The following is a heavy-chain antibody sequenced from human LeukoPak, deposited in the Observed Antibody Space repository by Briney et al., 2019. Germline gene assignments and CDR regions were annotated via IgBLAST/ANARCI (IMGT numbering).Heavy chain of an antibody. CDR1: GYTFTGYY. CDR3: ATRPYDSSGYGDDY. CDR2: FDPEDGET. J-gene: IGHJ4*02. D-gene: IGHD3-22*01. Sequence: ASVKVSCKASGYTFTGYYMHWVRQAPGKGLEWMGGFDPEDGETIYAQKFQGRVTMTEDTSTDTAYMELSSLRSEDTAVYYCATRPYDSSGYGDDYWGQGTLVTVSS. V-gene: IGHV1-24*01.